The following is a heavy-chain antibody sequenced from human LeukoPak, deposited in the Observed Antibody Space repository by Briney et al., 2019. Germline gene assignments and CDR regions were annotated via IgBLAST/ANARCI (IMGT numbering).Heavy chain of an antibody. Sequence: KASETLSLTCTVSGGSISSSSYYWGWIRQPPGKGLEWIGSIYYSGSTYYNPSLKSRVTISVDMSKNQFSLKLSSVTAADTAVYYCARDRTVRGEGLDYWGQGTLVTVSS. J-gene: IGHJ4*02. CDR2: IYYSGST. CDR1: GGSISSSSYY. D-gene: IGHD3-10*01. V-gene: IGHV4-39*07. CDR3: ARDRTVRGEGLDY.